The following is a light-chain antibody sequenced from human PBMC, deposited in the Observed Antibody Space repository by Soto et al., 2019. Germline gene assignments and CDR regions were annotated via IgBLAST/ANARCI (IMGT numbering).Light chain of an antibody. V-gene: IGKV1-39*01. CDR3: QQSYSRPLT. J-gene: IGKJ3*01. CDR1: QSIGSL. CDR2: AAT. Sequence: IQMTQSPSSLSASVGDRVTITCRASQSIGSLLNWYQQKPGKAPNLLIYAATTLHSGVPSRFSGSGSGTDFTLTISSLQPEDFATYYCQQSYSRPLTFGPGTKVDI.